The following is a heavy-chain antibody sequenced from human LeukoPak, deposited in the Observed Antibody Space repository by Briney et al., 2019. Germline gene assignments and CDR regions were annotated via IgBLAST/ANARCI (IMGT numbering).Heavy chain of an antibody. D-gene: IGHD2-8*02. CDR3: ARVLGPRPNWYFDL. J-gene: IGHJ2*01. Sequence: SGGSLRLSCAASGFTFSSYSMNWVRQAPGKGLEWVSSISSSSSYIYYAGSVKGRFTISRDNAKNSLYLQMNSLRAEDTAVYYCARVLGPRPNWYFDLWGRGTLVTVSS. V-gene: IGHV3-21*01. CDR2: ISSSSSYI. CDR1: GFTFSSYS.